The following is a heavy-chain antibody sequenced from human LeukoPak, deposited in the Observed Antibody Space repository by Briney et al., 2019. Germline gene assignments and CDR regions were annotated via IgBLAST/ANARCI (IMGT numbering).Heavy chain of an antibody. Sequence: PGGSLRLSCAASGFTFSSYWMSWVRQAPGKGLEWVANIKQDGSEKYYVDSVKGRFTISRDNAKNSLYLQMSSLRAEDTAVYYCAKVSLEDIVVVPAADFDYWGQGTLVTVSS. V-gene: IGHV3-7*01. CDR3: AKVSLEDIVVVPAADFDY. D-gene: IGHD2-2*01. CDR1: GFTFSSYW. CDR2: IKQDGSEK. J-gene: IGHJ4*02.